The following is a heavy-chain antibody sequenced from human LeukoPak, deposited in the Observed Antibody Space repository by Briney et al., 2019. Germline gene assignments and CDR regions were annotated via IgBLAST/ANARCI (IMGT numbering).Heavy chain of an antibody. Sequence: GGSLRLSCAASGFTFSSYAMSWVRQAPGKGLEWVSAISGSGGSTYYADSVKGRFTISRDNSKNTLYLQMNSLRAEDTAVYYCARADSSSLGFYYWGQGTLVTVSS. CDR3: ARADSSSLGFYY. J-gene: IGHJ4*02. V-gene: IGHV3-23*01. D-gene: IGHD6-13*01. CDR1: GFTFSSYA. CDR2: ISGSGGST.